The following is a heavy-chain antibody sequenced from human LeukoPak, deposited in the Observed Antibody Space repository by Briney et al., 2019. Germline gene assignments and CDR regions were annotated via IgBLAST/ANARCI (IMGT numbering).Heavy chain of an antibody. Sequence: SETLSLTCTVSGGSISSYYWSWIRQPPGKELEWIGYIYYSGSTNYNPSLKSRVTISVDTSKNQFSLKLSSVTAADTAVYYCARGLLDAFDIWGQGTMVTVSS. J-gene: IGHJ3*02. CDR1: GGSISSYY. V-gene: IGHV4-59*08. D-gene: IGHD1-26*01. CDR3: ARGLLDAFDI. CDR2: IYYSGST.